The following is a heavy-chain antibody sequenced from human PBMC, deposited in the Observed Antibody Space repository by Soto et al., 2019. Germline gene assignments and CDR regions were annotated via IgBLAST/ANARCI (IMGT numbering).Heavy chain of an antibody. V-gene: IGHV3-21*01. Sequence: EEQLVESGGGLVEPGGSLRLSCAASGITFSNYYMNWIRQAPGKGLEWVSSISSSGSHKFYADFVQGRFTISRDNARNSLDLQMNSLRAEDTALYYCVGTYESLDYWGQGTRVTVSS. CDR2: ISSSGSHK. CDR3: VGTYESLDY. J-gene: IGHJ4*02. CDR1: GITFSNYY. D-gene: IGHD3-22*01.